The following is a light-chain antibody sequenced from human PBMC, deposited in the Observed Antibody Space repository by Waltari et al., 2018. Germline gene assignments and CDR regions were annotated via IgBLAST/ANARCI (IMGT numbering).Light chain of an antibody. CDR1: QSVRTY. CDR3: QQRTNWQLT. V-gene: IGKV3-11*01. CDR2: DVS. J-gene: IGKJ4*01. Sequence: VLTQSPATLSLSPGERATLSCRASQSVRTYLAWYHHKPGQAPRLLIYDVSNRATGIPARFSGSGSGTDFTLTISSLEPEDFAVYYCQQRTNWQLTFGGGTKVEIK.